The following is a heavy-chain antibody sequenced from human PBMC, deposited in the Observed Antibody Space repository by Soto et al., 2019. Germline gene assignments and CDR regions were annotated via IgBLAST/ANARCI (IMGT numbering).Heavy chain of an antibody. CDR3: VRDEFGLGIYY. V-gene: IGHV3-74*03. D-gene: IGHD3-16*01. CDR1: GFTFSSYW. J-gene: IGHJ4*02. Sequence: EVQLVESGGGLVHPGGSLTLSCAASGFTFSSYWMHWVRQVPGKGLVWVSHINSDGTHTTYADSVKGRFTIYRDNAKNTLYLPMNSLRAEDTAVYSCVRDEFGLGIYYWGRGTLVTVAS. CDR2: INSDGTHT.